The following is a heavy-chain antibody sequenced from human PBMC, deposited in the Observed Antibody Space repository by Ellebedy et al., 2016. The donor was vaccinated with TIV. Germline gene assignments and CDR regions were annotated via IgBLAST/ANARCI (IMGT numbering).Heavy chain of an antibody. CDR3: AKDHLAEVIINNPPHLDY. J-gene: IGHJ4*02. Sequence: GESLKISCAASGFTFSSYAMHWVRQAPGKGLEWVAIISYDGSNKYYADSVKGRFTISRDNSKNTLYLQMNSLRAEDTAVYYCAKDHLAEVIINNPPHLDYWGQGTLVTVSS. CDR2: ISYDGSNK. CDR1: GFTFSSYA. D-gene: IGHD3-10*01. V-gene: IGHV3-30-3*01.